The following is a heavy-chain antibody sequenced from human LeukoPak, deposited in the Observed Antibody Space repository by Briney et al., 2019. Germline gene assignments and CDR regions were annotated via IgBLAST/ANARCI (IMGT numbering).Heavy chain of an antibody. CDR2: IYSGGTT. J-gene: IGHJ4*02. CDR3: ARDSTTVTNDY. Sequence: GGSLRLSCAASGFTVSSNYMSWVRQAPGKGLEWVSVIYSGGTTYYADSVKGRFTISRDNSKNMLYLQMNSLRAEDTAVYYCARDSTTVTNDYWGQGTLVTVSS. CDR1: GFTVSSNY. V-gene: IGHV3-66*01. D-gene: IGHD4-17*01.